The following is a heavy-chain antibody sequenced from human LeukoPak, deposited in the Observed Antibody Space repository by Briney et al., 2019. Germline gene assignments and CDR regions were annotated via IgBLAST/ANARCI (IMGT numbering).Heavy chain of an antibody. Sequence: SETLSLTCTVSGGSITSSSYYWGWIRQPPGKGLEWIGSIYYSGSTYYNPSLKSRVTISVDTSKNQFSLKLSSVTAADTAVYYCARDRSSSWYQNWFDPWGQGTLVTVSS. J-gene: IGHJ5*02. CDR3: ARDRSSSWYQNWFDP. D-gene: IGHD6-13*01. CDR2: IYYSGST. V-gene: IGHV4-39*07. CDR1: GGSITSSSYY.